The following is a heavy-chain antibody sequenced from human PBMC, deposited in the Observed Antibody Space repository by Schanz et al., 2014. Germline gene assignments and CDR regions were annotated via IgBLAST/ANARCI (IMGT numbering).Heavy chain of an antibody. V-gene: IGHV3-23*04. J-gene: IGHJ6*02. D-gene: IGHD3-10*01. CDR3: RLWFGELYYGMDV. CDR1: GFTFSSYA. CDR2: ISGSGGST. Sequence: EVQLVTSGGDLVQPGGSLRLSCAASGFTFSSYAMSWVRQAPGKGLEWVSAISGSGGSTYYADSVKGRFTISRDNSKNTLYLQMNSLRAEDTAVYYCRLWFGELYYGMDVWGQGTTVTVSS.